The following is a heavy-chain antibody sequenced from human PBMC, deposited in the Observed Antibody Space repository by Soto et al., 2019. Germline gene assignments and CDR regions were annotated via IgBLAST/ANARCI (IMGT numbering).Heavy chain of an antibody. CDR1: GGSISSYY. CDR2: IYTSGST. J-gene: IGHJ6*02. V-gene: IGHV4-4*07. CDR3: ARDGIAVAGDAYYYYGMDV. Sequence: SETLSLTCTVSGGSISSYYWSWIRQPAGKGLEWIGRIYTSGSTNYNPSLKSRVTMSVDTSKNQFSLKLSSVTAADTAVYYCARDGIAVAGDAYYYYGMDVWGQGTTVTVSS. D-gene: IGHD6-19*01.